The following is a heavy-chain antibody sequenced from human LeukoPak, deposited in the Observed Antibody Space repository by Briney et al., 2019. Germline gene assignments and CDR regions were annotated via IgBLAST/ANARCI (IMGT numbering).Heavy chain of an antibody. CDR1: GGSISSSNW. J-gene: IGHJ5*02. D-gene: IGHD3-10*01. V-gene: IGHV4-4*02. Sequence: SETQSLTCGVSGGSISSSNWWSWVRQPPGKGLEWIGEIYHSGSTNYNPSLKSRVTISVDKSKNQFSLKLSSVTAADTAVYYCANVVGYYGSGSKGDWFDPWGQGTLVTVSS. CDR3: ANVVGYYGSGSKGDWFDP. CDR2: IYHSGST.